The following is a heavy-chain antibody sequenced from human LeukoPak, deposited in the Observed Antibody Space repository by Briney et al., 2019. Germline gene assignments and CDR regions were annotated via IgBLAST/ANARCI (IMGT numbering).Heavy chain of an antibody. Sequence: SETLSLTCTVSGGSISSYYWSWIRQPAGKGLEWIGRIYTSGSTNYNPSLKSRVTMSVDTSKNQFSLKLSSGTAADTAVYYCARGRYYDYVWGSYRFDYWGQGTLVTVSS. V-gene: IGHV4-4*07. CDR3: ARGRYYDYVWGSYRFDY. D-gene: IGHD3-16*02. CDR2: IYTSGST. CDR1: GGSISSYY. J-gene: IGHJ4*02.